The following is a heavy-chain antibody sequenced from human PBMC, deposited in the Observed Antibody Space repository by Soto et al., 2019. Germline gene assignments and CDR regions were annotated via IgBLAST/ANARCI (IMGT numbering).Heavy chain of an antibody. D-gene: IGHD2-21*02. Sequence: QITLKESGPTLVNPTQPLTLICTFSGFSLSTSGVGVGWIRQPPGKAVEWLALIYWDDDKGYSPSLKSRLNIPMDDSKNQVALKMNNMDPVDTATYYCAHNSAVVTLDYWGQRTLVTLSS. CDR3: AHNSAVVTLDY. CDR2: IYWDDDK. V-gene: IGHV2-5*02. CDR1: GFSLSTSGVG. J-gene: IGHJ4*02.